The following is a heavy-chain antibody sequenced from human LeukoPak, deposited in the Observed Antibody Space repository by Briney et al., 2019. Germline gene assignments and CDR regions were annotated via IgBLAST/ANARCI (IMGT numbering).Heavy chain of an antibody. D-gene: IGHD6-19*01. J-gene: IGHJ4*02. CDR3: ATGTRVAGKD. CDR2: LSTDGRST. CDR1: GLTFSGNW. V-gene: IGHV3-74*01. Sequence: SGGSLRLSCAASGLTFSGNWLHWVRQAPGKGLVWVSRLSTDGRSTSYADSVKGRFTISRDNAKNTLYLQMNSLSAEDMAVYYCATGTRVAGKDWGQGTLVTVSS.